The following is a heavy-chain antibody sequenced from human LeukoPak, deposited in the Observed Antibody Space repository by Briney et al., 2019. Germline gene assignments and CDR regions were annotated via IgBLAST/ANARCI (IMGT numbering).Heavy chain of an antibody. CDR1: GYTLTGYY. D-gene: IGHD1-26*01. CDR3: ASINSGSYYHDAFDI. Sequence: GASVKVSCKASGYTLTGYYMHGVRQAPGQGLEWMGWINTNSGGTNYAQKFQGRVTMTRDTSISTAYMELSRLTSDDTAVYYCASINSGSYYHDAFDIWGQGTMVTVSS. CDR2: INTNSGGT. J-gene: IGHJ3*02. V-gene: IGHV1-2*02.